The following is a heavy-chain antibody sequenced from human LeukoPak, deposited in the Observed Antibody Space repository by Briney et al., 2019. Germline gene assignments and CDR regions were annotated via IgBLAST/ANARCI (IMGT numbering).Heavy chain of an antibody. J-gene: IGHJ5*02. Sequence: ASVKVSCKASGGTFSSYAISWVRQAPGQGLEWMGGIIPIFGTANYAQKFQGRVTITADESTSTAYMELSSLRSEDTAVYYCARVVEMATKNWFDPWGQGTLVTVSS. CDR3: ARVVEMATKNWFDP. V-gene: IGHV1-69*13. D-gene: IGHD5-24*01. CDR2: IIPIFGTA. CDR1: GGTFSSYA.